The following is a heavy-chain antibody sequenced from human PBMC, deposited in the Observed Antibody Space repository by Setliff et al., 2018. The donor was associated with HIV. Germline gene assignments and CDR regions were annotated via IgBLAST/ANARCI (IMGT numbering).Heavy chain of an antibody. Sequence: GGSLRLPCAASGLTFSTHSMNWVRQAPGKGLEWVSYISGRSSPIYYADSVKRRFTISRDNAKNSLYRQMNSLTAEDTAVYYCARETGASRGWFGYWGQGTLVTVSS. CDR1: GLTFSTHS. J-gene: IGHJ5*01. CDR3: ARETGASRGWFGY. D-gene: IGHD6-13*01. V-gene: IGHV3-48*04. CDR2: ISGRSSPI.